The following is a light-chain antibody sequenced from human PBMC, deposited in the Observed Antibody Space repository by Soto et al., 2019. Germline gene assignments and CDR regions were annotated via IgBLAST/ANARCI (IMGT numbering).Light chain of an antibody. Sequence: QSVLTQPASVSGSPGQSITIPCTGTNSDVGAYNYVSWYQHHPGKAPKLMIYEVFTRSSGVSSRFSGSKSGSTASLTISGLQAEDEADYYCTSYTTTNTLYVFGTGTKLTVL. CDR3: TSYTTTNTLYV. CDR1: NSDVGAYNY. J-gene: IGLJ1*01. CDR2: EVF. V-gene: IGLV2-14*01.